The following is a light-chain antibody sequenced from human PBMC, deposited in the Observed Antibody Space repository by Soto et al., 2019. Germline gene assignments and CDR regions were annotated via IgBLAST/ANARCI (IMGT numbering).Light chain of an antibody. CDR1: QSISSW. CDR3: QKYSTYPWT. CDR2: DAS. Sequence: IQMTHPPSALSASVGDGINITCRASQSISSWLAWYQQKPGKAPKVLIFDASSLESGVPSRFSGSGSATEFTLTISSLQPDDFATYYCQKYSTYPWTFGQGTKGDI. V-gene: IGKV1-5*01. J-gene: IGKJ1*01.